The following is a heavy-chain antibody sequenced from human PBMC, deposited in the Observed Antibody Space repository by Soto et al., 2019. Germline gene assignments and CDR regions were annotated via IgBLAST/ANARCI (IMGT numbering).Heavy chain of an antibody. V-gene: IGHV4-4*02. CDR1: GGSIRSSKC. J-gene: IGHJ4*02. CDR3: ARGERQQQRDY. Sequence: PSQTLRLTCAVSGGSIRSSKCWSWVSQPPGKGLEWIGEIYHSGSTNYNPSLKRRVIISVDKSKNQFSLKLSSVTDADTVVYYCARGERQQQRDYWGQGTLVIVFS. CDR2: IYHSGST. D-gene: IGHD6-13*01.